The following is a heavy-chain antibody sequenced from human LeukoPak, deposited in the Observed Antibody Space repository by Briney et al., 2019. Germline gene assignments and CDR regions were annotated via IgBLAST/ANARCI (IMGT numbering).Heavy chain of an antibody. V-gene: IGHV4-34*01. Sequence: SETLSLTCAVYGGSFSGYYWSWIRQPPGKGLEWIGEINHSGSTNYNPSLKSRATISVDTSKNQFSLKLSSVTAADTAVYYCARGVGYDILTGYHNWFDPWGQGTLVTVSS. CDR1: GGSFSGYY. CDR3: ARGVGYDILTGYHNWFDP. J-gene: IGHJ5*02. D-gene: IGHD3-9*01. CDR2: INHSGST.